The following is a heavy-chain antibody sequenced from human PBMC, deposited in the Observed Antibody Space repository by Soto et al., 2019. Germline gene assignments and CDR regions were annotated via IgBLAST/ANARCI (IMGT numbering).Heavy chain of an antibody. CDR1: GGSISSGGYS. V-gene: IGHV4-30-2*01. CDR3: ARGSSARYYFDY. D-gene: IGHD6-6*01. CDR2: IYHSGST. Sequence: SETLSLTCAASGGSISSGGYSWSWIRQPPGKGLEWIGYIYHSGSTYYNPSLKSRVTISVDRSKNQFSLKLSSVTAADTAVYYCARGSSARYYFDYWGQGTLVTVSS. J-gene: IGHJ4*02.